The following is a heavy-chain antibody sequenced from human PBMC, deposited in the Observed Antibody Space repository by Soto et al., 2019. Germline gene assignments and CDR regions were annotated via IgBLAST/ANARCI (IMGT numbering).Heavy chain of an antibody. CDR1: GYTFTSYD. V-gene: IGHV1-8*01. CDR3: ARGPPRIVGVPAALPVLFDP. D-gene: IGHD2-2*01. CDR2: MNPNSGNT. Sequence: ASVKVSCKASGYTFTSYDINWVRQATGQGLEWMGWMNPNSGNTGYAQKFQGRVTMTRNTSISTAYMELSSLRSEDTAVYYCARGPPRIVGVPAALPVLFDPWGQGTLVTVSS. J-gene: IGHJ5*02.